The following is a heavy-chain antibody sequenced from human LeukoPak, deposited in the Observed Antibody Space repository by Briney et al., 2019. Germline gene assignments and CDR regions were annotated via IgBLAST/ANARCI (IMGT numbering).Heavy chain of an antibody. J-gene: IGHJ4*02. CDR2: IIPIFGTA. CDR1: GGTFSSYA. CDR3: LWLAPHFDY. V-gene: IGHV1-69*13. Sequence: ASVKVSCKASGGTFSSYAISWVRQAPGQGLEWMGGIIPIFGTANYAQKFQGRVTITADESTSTAYMELRSLRSDDTAVYYCLWLAPHFDYWGQGTLVTVSS. D-gene: IGHD6-19*01.